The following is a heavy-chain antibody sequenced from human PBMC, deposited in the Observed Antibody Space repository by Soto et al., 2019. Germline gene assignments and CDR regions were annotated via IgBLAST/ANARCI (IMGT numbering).Heavy chain of an antibody. J-gene: IGHJ5*02. V-gene: IGHV4-30-2*01. D-gene: IGHD3-3*01. CDR1: GGSISSGGYS. Sequence: QLQLQESGSGLVKPSQTLSLTCAVSGGSISSGGYSWSWIRQPPGKGLEWIGYIYHSVSTYYNPSLKSRVTISVDRSKNQFSLKLSSVTAADTAVYYCARGVGGAYDFWSGEFDPWGQGTLVTVSS. CDR2: IYHSVST. CDR3: ARGVGGAYDFWSGEFDP.